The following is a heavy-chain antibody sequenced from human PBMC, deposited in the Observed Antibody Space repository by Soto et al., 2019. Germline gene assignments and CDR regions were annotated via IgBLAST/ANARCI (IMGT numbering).Heavy chain of an antibody. CDR2: IIPVFGTP. CDR1: GGSLSNYG. CDR3: ARGDATKIVVTTYYAMDV. J-gene: IGHJ6*02. V-gene: IGHV1-69*12. D-gene: IGHD3-22*01. Sequence: QVQLVQSGAEVKKPGSSVQVSCKASGGSLSNYGISWVRQAPGQGLEWMGAIIPVFGTPNYAQKFQDRVTITADDSTTTVYMEVRSLTSEDTAVYYCARGDATKIVVTTYYAMDVWGQGTTVTVSS.